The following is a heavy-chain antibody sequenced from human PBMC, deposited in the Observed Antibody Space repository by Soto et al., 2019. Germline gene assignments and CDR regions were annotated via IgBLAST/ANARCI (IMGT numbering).Heavy chain of an antibody. V-gene: IGHV4-34*01. Sequence: SETLSLTCGVYGGSFSDYYWNWIRQPPGKGLEWIGEINQSGGTHYNPSLKSRVTMLVDTSRNQFSLKLTSVTVADTAVYYCARITYGDSFYGLDVWGQGTTVTVSS. CDR1: GGSFSDYY. CDR2: INQSGGT. D-gene: IGHD4-17*01. J-gene: IGHJ6*02. CDR3: ARITYGDSFYGLDV.